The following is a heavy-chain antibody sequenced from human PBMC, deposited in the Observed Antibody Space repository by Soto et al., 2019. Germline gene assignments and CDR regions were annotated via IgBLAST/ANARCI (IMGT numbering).Heavy chain of an antibody. CDR1: GGTFSSYA. V-gene: IGHV1-69*13. CDR3: ARDHYYYDSSGYYFDY. J-gene: IGHJ4*02. D-gene: IGHD3-22*01. Sequence: SLKVSCKASGGTFSSYAISWVRQAPGQGLEWMGGIIPIFGTANYAQKFQGRVTITADESTSTAYMELSSLRSEDTAVYYCARDHYYYDSSGYYFDYWGQGTLVTVSS. CDR2: IIPIFGTA.